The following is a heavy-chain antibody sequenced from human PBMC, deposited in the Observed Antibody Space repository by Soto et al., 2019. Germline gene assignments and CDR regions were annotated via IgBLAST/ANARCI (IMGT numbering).Heavy chain of an antibody. CDR3: AKDRHYGSGTYSASYLDY. CDR2: ISGSGGTT. V-gene: IGHV3-23*01. CDR1: GFTFNSYA. J-gene: IGHJ4*02. Sequence: EVQLLESGGGLVQPGGSLRLSCGGSGFTFNSYAMTWVRQAPGKGLEWVSVISGSGGTTYYANSVKGRFTISRDQSKDTLYREMNSIRAEDTAIYYCAKDRHYGSGTYSASYLDYWGQGTLVTVSS. D-gene: IGHD3-10*01.